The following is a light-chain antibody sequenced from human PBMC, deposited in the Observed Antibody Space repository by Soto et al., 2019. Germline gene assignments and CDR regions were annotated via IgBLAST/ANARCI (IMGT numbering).Light chain of an antibody. CDR2: YDS. V-gene: IGLV3-21*04. J-gene: IGLJ1*01. CDR1: NIGSKS. Sequence: SYELTQPPSVSVAPGKTARITCGGNNIGSKSVHWYQQKPGQAPALVIYYDSDRPSGIPARFSGSNSGNTATLTISRVEAGDEADYYCQVWDSSSDHRYVFGTGTKLTVL. CDR3: QVWDSSSDHRYV.